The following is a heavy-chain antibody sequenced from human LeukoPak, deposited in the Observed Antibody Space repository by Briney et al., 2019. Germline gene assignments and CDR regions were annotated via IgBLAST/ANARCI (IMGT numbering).Heavy chain of an antibody. D-gene: IGHD6-19*01. CDR3: ARRTSGWDTSGSDY. Sequence: GASVTVSFKASGYTFTSYGISWVRQAPGQGLEWMGWISAYNGNTNYAQKLQGRVTMTTDTSTSTAYMELRSLRSDDTAVYYCARRTSGWDTSGSDYGGQGTLVTVSS. V-gene: IGHV1-18*01. CDR2: ISAYNGNT. J-gene: IGHJ4*02. CDR1: GYTFTSYG.